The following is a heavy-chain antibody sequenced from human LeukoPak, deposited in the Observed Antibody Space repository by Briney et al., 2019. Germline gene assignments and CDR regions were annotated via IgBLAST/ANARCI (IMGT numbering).Heavy chain of an antibody. V-gene: IGHV4-4*02. CDR2: IYHSGSP. CDR1: GGSISSNNW. Sequence: SGTLSLTCAVSGGSISSNNWWGWVRQLPGKGLEWIGEIYHSGSPNYNPSLKSRVTISVDKSRNHFSLNLSSVTAADTAVYYCARHYGPWGQGTLVTVSS. CDR3: ARHYGP. J-gene: IGHJ4*02. D-gene: IGHD3-16*01.